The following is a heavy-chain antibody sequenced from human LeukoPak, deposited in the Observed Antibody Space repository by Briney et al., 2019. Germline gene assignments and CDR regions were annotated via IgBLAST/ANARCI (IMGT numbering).Heavy chain of an antibody. V-gene: IGHV4-59*01. CDR1: Y. Sequence: YWSWIRQPPGKGLEWIGYIYYSGSTNYNPSLKSRVTISVDTSKNQFSLKLSSVTAADTAVYYCARDRDGVFDYWGQGTLVTVSS. CDR3: ARDRDGVFDY. CDR2: IYYSGST. D-gene: IGHD5-24*01. J-gene: IGHJ4*02.